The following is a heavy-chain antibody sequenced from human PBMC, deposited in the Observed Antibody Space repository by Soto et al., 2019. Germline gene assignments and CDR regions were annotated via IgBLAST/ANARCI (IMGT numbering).Heavy chain of an antibody. Sequence: VEQRGAGLLRPSETLSLTCSVSSGSFNAYYWSWIRQPPWKEPEWLGGVDQSGGINDNPSLKSRVPISADTSKQPFSLRLTSVTAADTAVYYCARGHYYGPLTSRAFELWGQGTVVTVSS. V-gene: IGHV4-34*01. CDR2: VDQSGGI. D-gene: IGHD3-10*01. CDR1: SGSFNAYY. J-gene: IGHJ3*01. CDR3: ARGHYYGPLTSRAFEL.